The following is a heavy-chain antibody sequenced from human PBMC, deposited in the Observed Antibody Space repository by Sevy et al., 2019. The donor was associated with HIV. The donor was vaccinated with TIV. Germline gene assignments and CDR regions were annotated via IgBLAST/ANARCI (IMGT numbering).Heavy chain of an antibody. V-gene: IGHV4-34*01. D-gene: IGHD2-21*01. Sequence: SETLSLTCAVYGGSFSGYYWSWIRQPPGKGLEWIGEINHSGSTNYNPSLKSRVTISVDTSKNQFSLKLSSVTAADTALYYCARGPHTLVVVIAAYYYGMDVWGQGTTVTVSS. CDR3: ARGPHTLVVVIAAYYYGMDV. J-gene: IGHJ6*02. CDR1: GGSFSGYY. CDR2: INHSGST.